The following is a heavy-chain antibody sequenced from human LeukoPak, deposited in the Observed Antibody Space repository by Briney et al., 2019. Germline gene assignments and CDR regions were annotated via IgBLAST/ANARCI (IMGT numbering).Heavy chain of an antibody. J-gene: IGHJ5*01. Sequence: PGGSLRLSCAASGFSFSSHGMSWVRQAPWKGPEWVSSISSGSDYTFYADSVKGRFTISRDNSKNTLYLQMNSLRAEDTAVYFCAKVVSRTWYDWFDSWGQGTLVTVSS. CDR2: ISSGSDYT. D-gene: IGHD6-13*01. CDR1: GFSFSSHG. V-gene: IGHV3-23*01. CDR3: AKVVSRTWYDWFDS.